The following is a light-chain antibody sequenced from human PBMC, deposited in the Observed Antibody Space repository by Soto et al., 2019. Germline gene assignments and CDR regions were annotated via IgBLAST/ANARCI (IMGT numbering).Light chain of an antibody. CDR2: GAS. J-gene: IGKJ2*01. V-gene: IGKV3-15*01. Sequence: EIVLTQSPATLSLSPGERATLSCRASQSVSSNLAWYQQKPGQAPRLLIYGASTRATGFPARFSGSGSGTEFTLTISSLQSEDFAVYYCQQYNNWPYTFGQGTKLGI. CDR3: QQYNNWPYT. CDR1: QSVSSN.